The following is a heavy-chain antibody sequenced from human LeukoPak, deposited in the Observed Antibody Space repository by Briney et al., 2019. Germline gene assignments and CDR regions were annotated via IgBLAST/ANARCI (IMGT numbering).Heavy chain of an antibody. J-gene: IGHJ6*02. CDR3: ARQGKAPSYYYYYGMDV. Sequence: SETLSLTCTVSGGSISSYYWSWIRQPPGKGLEWIGYIYYSGSTNYNPSLKSRVTISVDTSKNQFSLKLSSVTAADTAVYYCARQGKAPSYYYYYGMDVWGQGTTVTVSS. CDR2: IYYSGST. CDR1: GGSISSYY. D-gene: IGHD6-13*01. V-gene: IGHV4-59*08.